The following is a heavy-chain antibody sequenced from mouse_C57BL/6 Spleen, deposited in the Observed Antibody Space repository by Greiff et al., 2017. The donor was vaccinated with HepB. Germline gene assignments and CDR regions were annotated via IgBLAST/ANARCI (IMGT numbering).Heavy chain of an antibody. V-gene: IGHV1-61*01. CDR2: IYPSDSET. J-gene: IGHJ4*01. Sequence: QVQLKQPGAELVRPGSSVKLSCKASGYTFTSYWMDWVKQRPGQGLEWIGNIYPSDSETHYNQKFKDKATLTVDKSSSTAYMQLSRLTSEDSAVYYCARGLRGAMDYWGQGTSVTVSS. D-gene: IGHD1-1*01. CDR1: GYTFTSYW. CDR3: ARGLRGAMDY.